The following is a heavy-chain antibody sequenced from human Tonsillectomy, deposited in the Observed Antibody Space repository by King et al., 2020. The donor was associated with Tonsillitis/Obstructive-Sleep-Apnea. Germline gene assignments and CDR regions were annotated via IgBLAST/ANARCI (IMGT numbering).Heavy chain of an antibody. Sequence: VQLQQWGAGLLKPSEALSLTCAVYGGSFSGYYWNWIRQPPGKGLEWIGEIIHSESTNYNPSPKSRVTISVDTSKNQFSLKLSSVPAADTAVYYCARGLDIVLVPAAIPVGGYYLDVWGKGTTVTVSS. V-gene: IGHV4-34*01. CDR1: GGSFSGYY. D-gene: IGHD2-2*02. CDR3: ARGLDIVLVPAAIPVGGYYLDV. J-gene: IGHJ6*03. CDR2: IIHSEST.